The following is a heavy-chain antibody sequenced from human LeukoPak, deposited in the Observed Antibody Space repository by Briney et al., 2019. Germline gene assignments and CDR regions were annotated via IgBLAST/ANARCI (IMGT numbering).Heavy chain of an antibody. J-gene: IGHJ6*02. CDR2: ISSSSSYT. CDR3: ARDSPVGDATYYGMDV. CDR1: GFTFSDYY. Sequence: GGSLRLSCAASGFTFSDYYMSWIRQAPGKGLEWVSYISSSSSYTNYADSVKGRFTISRDNAKNSLYLQMNSLRAEDTAVYYCARDSPVGDATYYGMDVWGQGTTVTVSS. V-gene: IGHV3-11*05. D-gene: IGHD4-17*01.